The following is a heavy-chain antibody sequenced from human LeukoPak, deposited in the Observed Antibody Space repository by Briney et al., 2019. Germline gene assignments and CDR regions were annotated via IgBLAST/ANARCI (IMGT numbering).Heavy chain of an antibody. CDR2: MNPNSGNT. V-gene: IGHV1-8*01. CDR1: GYTFTSYD. J-gene: IGHJ4*02. CDR3: ARVTVYSSSSGY. D-gene: IGHD6-6*01. Sequence: GASVKVSCKASGYTFTSYDINWVRQATGQGLEWMGWMNPNSGNTGYAQKLQGRVTMTTDTSTSTAYMELRSLRSDDTAVYYCARVTVYSSSSGYWGQGTLVTVSS.